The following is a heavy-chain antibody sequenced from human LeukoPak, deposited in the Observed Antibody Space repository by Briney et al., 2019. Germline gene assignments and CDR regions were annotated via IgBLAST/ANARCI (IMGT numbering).Heavy chain of an antibody. CDR1: GYTFTSYD. J-gene: IGHJ5*02. CDR2: MNPNSGNT. CDR3: ARHRRTNNWFDP. Sequence: ASVKVSCKASGYTFTSYDINWLRQATEQGLEWMGWMNPNSGNTGYAQKFQGRVTMTRNTSISTAYMELSSLRSEDTAVYYCARHRRTNNWFDPWGQGTLVTVSS. V-gene: IGHV1-8*01. D-gene: IGHD1-7*01.